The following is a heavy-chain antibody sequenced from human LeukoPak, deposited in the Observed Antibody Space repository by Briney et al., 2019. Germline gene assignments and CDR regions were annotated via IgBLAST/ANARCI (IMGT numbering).Heavy chain of an antibody. V-gene: IGHV3-20*04. CDR3: ARDPTIAVAGAFDY. Sequence: PGGSLRLSCAASGFTFDDYGMSWVRQAPGKGLEWVSGINWNGGSTGYADSVKGRFTISRDNAKNSLYLQMNSLRAEDTAVYYCARDPTIAVAGAFDYWGQGTLVTVSS. CDR1: GFTFDDYG. D-gene: IGHD6-19*01. CDR2: INWNGGST. J-gene: IGHJ4*02.